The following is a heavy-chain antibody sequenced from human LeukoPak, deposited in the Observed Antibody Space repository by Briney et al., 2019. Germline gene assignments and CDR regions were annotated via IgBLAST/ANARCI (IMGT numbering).Heavy chain of an antibody. Sequence: SETLSLTCNVSGGSISSSSYYWGWIRQPPGKGLEWIGGIYFSGSTYYNPSLKSRVTISVDTSKNQFSLKLSSVTAADTAIYYCASKLAIYYDSSAFDYWGQGALVTVSS. V-gene: IGHV4-39*07. CDR3: ASKLAIYYDSSAFDY. J-gene: IGHJ4*02. CDR1: GGSISSSSYY. D-gene: IGHD3-22*01. CDR2: IYFSGST.